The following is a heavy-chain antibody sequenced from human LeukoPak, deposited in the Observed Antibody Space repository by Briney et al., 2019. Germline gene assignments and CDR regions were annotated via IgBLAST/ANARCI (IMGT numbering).Heavy chain of an antibody. V-gene: IGHV3-13*01. D-gene: IGHD5-24*01. CDR2: ISTGGHT. CDR1: GFTFSNYD. Sequence: GGSLRLSCSASGFTFSNYDMHWVRQEQGKGLEWVSSISTGGHTYYAPSVKGRFTISRENDKNSLYLQMNSLGAGDTAIYYCTRGGLEAPCDVWGQGTMVAVSS. CDR3: TRGGLEAPCDV. J-gene: IGHJ3*01.